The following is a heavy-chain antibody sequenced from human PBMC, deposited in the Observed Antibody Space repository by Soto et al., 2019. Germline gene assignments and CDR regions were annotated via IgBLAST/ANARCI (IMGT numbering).Heavy chain of an antibody. V-gene: IGHV4-34*01. D-gene: IGHD6-25*01. Sequence: QVQLQQWGAGLLKPSETLSLTCAVYGGSFSGYYWSWIRQPPGKGLEWIGEINHSGSTNYNPSLKSRVTISLDTSNNQFSLKLTSVTAADPSVYSCARVRLDPYYYYSCGMDVWGQGTTVTVSS. CDR3: ARVRLDPYYYYSCGMDV. CDR1: GGSFSGYY. J-gene: IGHJ6*02. CDR2: INHSGST.